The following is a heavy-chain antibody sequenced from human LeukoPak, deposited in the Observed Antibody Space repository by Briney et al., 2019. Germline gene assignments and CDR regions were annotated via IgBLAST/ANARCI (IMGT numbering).Heavy chain of an antibody. CDR2: IHSVDNT. V-gene: IGHV3-66*02. J-gene: IGHJ4*02. D-gene: IGHD2-15*01. CDR3: ARERYCSSGSCPNSNRYFDS. CDR1: GFTVSDIY. Sequence: GGSLRLSCAASGFTVSDIYMSWVRQAPGKGLEWVSVIHSVDNTYYADSVKGRFTISRDNSKNTLYLQMNSLRVEDTAVYYCARERYCSSGSCPNSNRYFDSWGQGTLVTVSS.